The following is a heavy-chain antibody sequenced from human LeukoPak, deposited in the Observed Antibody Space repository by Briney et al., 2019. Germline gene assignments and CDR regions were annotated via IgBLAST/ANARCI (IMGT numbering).Heavy chain of an antibody. V-gene: IGHV4-34*01. CDR3: ARGPPLLWFGELFRWYYFDY. Sequence: SETLSLTCAVYGGAFSGYYWSWIRQPPGKGLEWIGEINHSGSTNYNRSLKSRVTISVDTSKNQFSLNVSSVPAADTAVYYCARGPPLLWFGELFRWYYFDYWGQGTLVTVSS. D-gene: IGHD3-10*01. CDR2: INHSGST. J-gene: IGHJ4*02. CDR1: GGAFSGYY.